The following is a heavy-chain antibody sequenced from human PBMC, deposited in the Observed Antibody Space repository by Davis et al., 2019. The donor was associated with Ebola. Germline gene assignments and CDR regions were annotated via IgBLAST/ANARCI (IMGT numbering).Heavy chain of an antibody. CDR1: GYTFTSYA. V-gene: IGHV1-3*01. CDR2: INAGNGNT. Sequence: AASVKVSCKASGYTFTSYAMHWVRQAPGQRLEWMGWINAGNGNTKYSQKFQGRVTITRDTYASTAYMELSSLRSEDTAVYYCAREWWERGYEDYWGQGTLVTVSS. CDR3: AREWWERGYEDY. D-gene: IGHD5-18*01. J-gene: IGHJ4*02.